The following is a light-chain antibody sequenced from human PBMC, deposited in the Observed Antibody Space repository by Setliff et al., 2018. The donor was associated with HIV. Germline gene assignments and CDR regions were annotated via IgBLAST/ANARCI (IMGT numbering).Light chain of an antibody. CDR2: EVT. J-gene: IGLJ2*01. CDR1: SSDVGSYNR. V-gene: IGLV2-18*02. Sequence: SALTQPPSVSGSPGQSVTISCTGPSSDVGSYNRVSWYQQPPGTAPKLIIYEVTNRPSGVPDRFSGSKSGNTASLTISGLQAEDEALYYCSSYSTTSTLIFGGGTK. CDR3: SSYSTTSTLI.